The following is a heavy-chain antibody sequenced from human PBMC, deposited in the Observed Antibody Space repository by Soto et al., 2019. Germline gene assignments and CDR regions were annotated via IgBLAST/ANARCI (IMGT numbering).Heavy chain of an antibody. D-gene: IGHD6-6*01. CDR2: IIPMFGTT. CDR3: ARENSIASLSYYYGMEV. Sequence: QVQLVQSGAEVKKPGSSVKVSRKASGGTFTGNPISWVRQAPGRGLEWMGGIIPMFGTTNYAQKFQGRVTITADESTTTAYMELNSLRSEDTAVYYCARENSIASLSYYYGMEVWGQGTTVTVSS. CDR1: GGTFTGNP. J-gene: IGHJ6*02. V-gene: IGHV1-69*01.